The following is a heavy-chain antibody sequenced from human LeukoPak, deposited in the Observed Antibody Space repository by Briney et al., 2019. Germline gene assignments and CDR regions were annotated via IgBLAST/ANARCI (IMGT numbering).Heavy chain of an antibody. V-gene: IGHV1-18*01. Sequence: ASVKVSCTTSGYSFSSYGISWVRQAPGQGLEWMGWISAYKGNTNYAQKLQGRVTMTTDTSTSTAYMELRSLRSDDTAVYYCARDRGGKWELLDYWGQGTLVTVSS. CDR1: GYSFSSYG. CDR3: ARDRGGKWELLDY. CDR2: ISAYKGNT. D-gene: IGHD1-26*01. J-gene: IGHJ4*02.